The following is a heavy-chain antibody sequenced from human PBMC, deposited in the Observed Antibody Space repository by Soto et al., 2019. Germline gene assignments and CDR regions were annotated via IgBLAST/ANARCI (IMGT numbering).Heavy chain of an antibody. CDR2: IYCSGST. CDR3: ARDGYGDYDYNWFDP. J-gene: IGHJ5*02. Sequence: SETLSLTCTVSGGSISSGDYYWSWIRQPPGKGLEWIGYIYCSGSTYYNPSLKSRVTISVDTSKNQFSLKLSSVTAADTAVYYCARDGYGDYDYNWFDPWGQGTLVTVSS. V-gene: IGHV4-30-4*01. D-gene: IGHD4-17*01. CDR1: GGSISSGDYY.